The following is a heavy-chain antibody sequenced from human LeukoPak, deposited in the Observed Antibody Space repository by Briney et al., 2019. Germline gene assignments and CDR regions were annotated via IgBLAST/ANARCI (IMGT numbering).Heavy chain of an antibody. CDR1: GFTFDDYG. CDR3: AKDNGRRDLYASGSAV. D-gene: IGHD3-10*01. CDR2: INWNGGST. V-gene: IGHV3-20*04. Sequence: GGSLRLSCAASGFTFDDYGMNWVRQAPGKGLEWVSGINWNGGSTGYADSVKGRFTISRDNAKNSLYLQMNSLRAEDTAVYYCAKDNGRRDLYASGSAVWGQGTMVTVSS. J-gene: IGHJ3*01.